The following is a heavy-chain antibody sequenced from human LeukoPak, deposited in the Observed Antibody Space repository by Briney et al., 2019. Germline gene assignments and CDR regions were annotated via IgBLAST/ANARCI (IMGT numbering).Heavy chain of an antibody. J-gene: IGHJ4*02. CDR3: ARHSSRDHRYYFDS. Sequence: GASLEISCKASGYSFTNYWIGWVRPLPGKGLEWMGIIYPGDSDTRYSPSFQGQVTISADKSITTAYLYWSSLRASDTAIYYCARHSSRDHRYYFDSWGQGTLVSVSS. CDR1: GYSFTNYW. V-gene: IGHV5-51*01. CDR2: IYPGDSDT.